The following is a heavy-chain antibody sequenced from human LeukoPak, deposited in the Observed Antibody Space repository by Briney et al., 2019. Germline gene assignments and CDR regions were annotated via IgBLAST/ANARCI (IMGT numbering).Heavy chain of an antibody. CDR1: GFTFSSYS. CDR2: ISSSSSYI. J-gene: IGHJ6*04. D-gene: IGHD2-2*01. V-gene: IGHV3-21*01. Sequence: GGSLRLSCAASGFTFSSYSMNWVRQAPGKGLEWVSSISSSSSYIYYADSVKGRFTISRDNAKNSLYLQMNSLRAEDTAVYYCARDCSSTSCYASYYYGMDVWGKGTTVTVSP. CDR3: ARDCSSTSCYASYYYGMDV.